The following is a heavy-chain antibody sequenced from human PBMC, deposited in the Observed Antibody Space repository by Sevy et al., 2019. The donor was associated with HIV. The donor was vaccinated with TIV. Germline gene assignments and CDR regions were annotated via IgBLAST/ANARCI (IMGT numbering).Heavy chain of an antibody. CDR2: ISSASTYT. J-gene: IGHJ3*02. Sequence: GGSLRLSCAASGFSFSDYYMTWIRQAPGKGLEWVSWISSASTYTVYADSVKGRFTISRDNAKNLMFLQMTSLRAEDTAVYYCARDRSTVTLDSFDIWGQWTMVTVSS. CDR1: GFSFSDYY. D-gene: IGHD4-4*01. V-gene: IGHV3-11*06. CDR3: ARDRSTVTLDSFDI.